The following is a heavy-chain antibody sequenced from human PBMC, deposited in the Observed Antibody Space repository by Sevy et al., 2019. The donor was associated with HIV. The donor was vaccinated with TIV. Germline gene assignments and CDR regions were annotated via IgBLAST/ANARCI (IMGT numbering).Heavy chain of an antibody. CDR2: INPNSGNT. CDR1: GYTFTSYD. Sequence: ALVKVSCKASGYTFTSYDINWVRQATGQGLEWMGWINPNSGNTGYAQKFQGRVTMTRNTSISTAYMELSSLRSEDTAVYYCARAGSGGNWFDPWGQGALVTVSS. CDR3: ARAGSGGNWFDP. J-gene: IGHJ5*02. D-gene: IGHD1-26*01. V-gene: IGHV1-8*02.